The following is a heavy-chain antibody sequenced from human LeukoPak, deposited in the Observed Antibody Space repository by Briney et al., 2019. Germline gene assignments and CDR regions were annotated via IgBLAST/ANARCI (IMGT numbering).Heavy chain of an antibody. CDR2: IIPIFGTA. J-gene: IGHJ6*03. CDR1: GGTFSSYA. V-gene: IGHV1-69*13. Sequence: ASVKVSCKASGGTFSSYAISWVRQAPGQGLEWMGGIIPIFGTANYAQKFQGRVTITADESTSTAYMELRSLRSDDTAVYYCARAPPSYYYYYYMDVWGKGTTVTISS. CDR3: ARAPPSYYYYYYMDV.